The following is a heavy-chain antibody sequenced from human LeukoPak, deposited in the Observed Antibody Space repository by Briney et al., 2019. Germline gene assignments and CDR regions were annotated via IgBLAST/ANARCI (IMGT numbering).Heavy chain of an antibody. CDR3: AKDRGYGSLYYFDY. CDR2: IYSGGST. V-gene: IGHV3-66*01. J-gene: IGHJ4*02. CDR1: GFTVSSNY. Sequence: GGSLRLSCAASGFTVSSNYMSWVRQAPGKGLEWVSVIYSGGSTYYADSVKGRFTISRDNSKNTLYLQLNSLRAEDTAVYYCAKDRGYGSLYYFDYWGQGTLVTVSS. D-gene: IGHD6-25*01.